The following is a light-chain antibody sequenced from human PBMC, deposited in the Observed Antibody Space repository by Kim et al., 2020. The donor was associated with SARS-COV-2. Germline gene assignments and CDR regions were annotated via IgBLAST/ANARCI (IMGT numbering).Light chain of an antibody. J-gene: IGKJ4*01. CDR1: QSVSSY. CDR3: QQRSNWPPALT. CDR2: DAS. Sequence: EIVLTQSPATLSLSPGERATLCCRASQSVSSYLAWYQQKPGQAPRLLIYDASNRATGIPARFSGSGSGTDFTLTISSLEPEDFAVYYCQQRSNWPPALTFGGGTKVEI. V-gene: IGKV3-11*01.